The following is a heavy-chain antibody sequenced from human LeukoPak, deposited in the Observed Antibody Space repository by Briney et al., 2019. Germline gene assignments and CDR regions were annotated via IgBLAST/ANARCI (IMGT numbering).Heavy chain of an antibody. J-gene: IGHJ4*02. Sequence: GGSLRPSCAAFGLTFSSYAMSWVRQAPGKGLEWVSGIGGSGGSTNYADSVKGRFTIARDNSKNTLYLQMNSLGAEDTAVYYCAKVAPYGNYLFHYWGQGTRVTVSS. CDR1: GLTFSSYA. CDR2: IGGSGGST. V-gene: IGHV3-23*01. D-gene: IGHD1-7*01. CDR3: AKVAPYGNYLFHY.